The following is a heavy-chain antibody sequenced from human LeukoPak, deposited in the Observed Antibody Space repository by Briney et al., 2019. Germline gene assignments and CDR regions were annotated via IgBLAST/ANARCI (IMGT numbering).Heavy chain of an antibody. J-gene: IGHJ4*02. CDR3: ARADWNLYFDY. CDR1: GFTFGDYG. CDR2: INWNGGST. V-gene: IGHV3-20*04. D-gene: IGHD1-1*01. Sequence: GGSLRLSCAASGFTFGDYGMSWVRQAPGKGLEWVSGINWNGGSTVYADSVKGLFIISRENAKNSLYLQMNSLRAEDTALYYCARADWNLYFDYWGQGTLVTVSS.